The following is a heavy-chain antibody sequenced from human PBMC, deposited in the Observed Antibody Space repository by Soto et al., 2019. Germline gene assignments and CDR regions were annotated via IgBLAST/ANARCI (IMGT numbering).Heavy chain of an antibody. V-gene: IGHV4-59*12. J-gene: IGHJ6*02. CDR3: AREEYYYDSSGYYPFFYGMAV. Sequence: SGGSLRLSCAGSGFPFSTYEMNWVRQAPGKGLEWIGYIYYSGTTYYNPSLKSRVTISMDTSNNQYSLILSSVTAADTAVYYCAREEYYYDSSGYYPFFYGMAVWGQGTTVTVSS. D-gene: IGHD3-22*01. CDR1: GFPFSTYE. CDR2: IYYSGTT.